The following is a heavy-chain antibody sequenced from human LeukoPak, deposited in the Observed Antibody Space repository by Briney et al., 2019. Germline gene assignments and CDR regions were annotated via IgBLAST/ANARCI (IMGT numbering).Heavy chain of an antibody. CDR1: GGSISSYY. CDR2: IYYSGST. V-gene: IGHV4-59*08. J-gene: IGHJ3*02. D-gene: IGHD2-21*01. CDR3: ARLNVYSIYGAFDI. Sequence: PSETLSLTCTVSGGSISSYYWSWIRQPPGKGLEWIGYIYYSGSTNYNPSLKSRVTISVDTSKNQFSPKLSSVTAADTAVYYCARLNVYSIYGAFDIWGQGTMVTVSS.